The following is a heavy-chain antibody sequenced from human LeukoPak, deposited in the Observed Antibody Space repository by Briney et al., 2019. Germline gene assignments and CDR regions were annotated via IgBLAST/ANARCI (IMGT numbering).Heavy chain of an antibody. CDR1: GLSFSDYS. J-gene: IGHJ4*02. V-gene: IGHV3-48*01. Sequence: GGSLRLSCTASGLSFSDYSMNWVRQAPGKGLEWVSYISSTGNPRHYAESVEGRFTIFRDNAKNSLYLQMNSLRAEDTAVYYCARDEYNWNYGGYFDYWGQGTLVTVSS. CDR3: ARDEYNWNYGGYFDY. CDR2: ISSTGNPR. D-gene: IGHD1-7*01.